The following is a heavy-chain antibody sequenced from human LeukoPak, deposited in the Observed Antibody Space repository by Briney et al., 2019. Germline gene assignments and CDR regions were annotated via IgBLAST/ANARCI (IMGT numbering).Heavy chain of an antibody. D-gene: IGHD5-24*01. V-gene: IGHV4-39*07. CDR3: ARDLVEMATTYSEQLDP. CDR2: IYYSGST. CDR1: GGSISSSSYY. J-gene: IGHJ5*02. Sequence: SETLSLTCTVSGGSISSSSYYWGWIRQPPGKGLEWIGSIYYSGSTYYNPSLKSRVTISVDTSKNQFSLKLSSVTAADTAVYYCARDLVEMATTYSEQLDPWGQGTLVTVSS.